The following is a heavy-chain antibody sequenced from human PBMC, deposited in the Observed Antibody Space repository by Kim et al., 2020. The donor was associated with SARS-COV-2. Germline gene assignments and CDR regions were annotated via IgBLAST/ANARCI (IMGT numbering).Heavy chain of an antibody. CDR3: ARQANYGLDT. Sequence: GGSLRLSCAASGFTFNSPCIHWVRQAPGKGLVWVSRILGDGATTTYADSVKGRFTISRDNAKNTLYLQMNSLRDEDTAVYYCARQANYGLDTWGQGTLVTVSS. CDR2: ILGDGATT. V-gene: IGHV3-74*01. J-gene: IGHJ5*02. D-gene: IGHD4-17*01. CDR1: GFTFNSPC.